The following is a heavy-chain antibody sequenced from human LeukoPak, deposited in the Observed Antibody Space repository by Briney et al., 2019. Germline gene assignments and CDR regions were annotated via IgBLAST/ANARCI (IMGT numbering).Heavy chain of an antibody. CDR1: GFTFSNYA. V-gene: IGHV3-64*01. CDR2: ISSNGGST. J-gene: IGHJ4*02. CDR3: AREGEVPAAFDY. Sequence: GGSLRLSCTASGFTFSNYAMHWVRQAPGKGLEYVSAISSNGGSTYYANSVKGRFTISRDNSKNTLYLQMGSLRAEDMAVYYCAREGEVPAAFDYWGQGTLVTVSS. D-gene: IGHD2-2*01.